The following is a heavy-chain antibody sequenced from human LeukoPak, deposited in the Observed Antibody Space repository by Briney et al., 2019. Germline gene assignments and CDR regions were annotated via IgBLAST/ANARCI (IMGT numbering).Heavy chain of an antibody. CDR2: TNEHGTII. V-gene: IGHV3-74*01. CDR3: VVDLSGSADY. J-gene: IGHJ4*02. D-gene: IGHD3-10*01. CDR1: GFSFSNYW. Sequence: GGSLRLSCAASGFSFSNYWFHWVRQAPGEGLVWVSRTNEHGTIINYADSVKGRFTISRDNAKITLYLQMNSLRTEDSALYYCVVDLSGSADYWGQGTLVTVSS.